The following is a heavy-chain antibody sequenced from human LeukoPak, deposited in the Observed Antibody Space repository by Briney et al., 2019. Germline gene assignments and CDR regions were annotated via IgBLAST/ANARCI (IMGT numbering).Heavy chain of an antibody. Sequence: GRSLRLSCAASGFTFSSYGMHWVRQAPGKGLEWVAVMWYDGSNKYYADSVKGRFTISRDNSKNTLYLQMNSLRAEDTAVYYCARDVEQLVPWFDPWGQGTLVTVSS. D-gene: IGHD6-13*01. CDR2: MWYDGSNK. CDR3: ARDVEQLVPWFDP. V-gene: IGHV3-33*01. J-gene: IGHJ5*02. CDR1: GFTFSSYG.